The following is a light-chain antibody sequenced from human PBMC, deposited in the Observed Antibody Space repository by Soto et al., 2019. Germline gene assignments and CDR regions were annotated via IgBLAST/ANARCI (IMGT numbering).Light chain of an antibody. Sequence: EIVLTQSPGTLSLSPGERATLSCRASQSVRSNYLAWYQQKPGQSPRPLISGASTRATGIPDRFSGSGSGTDFTLSISRLELEDFAVYYCQQYGTSPLTFGQGTNLEIK. CDR3: QQYGTSPLT. V-gene: IGKV3-20*01. CDR2: GAS. CDR1: QSVRSNY. J-gene: IGKJ2*01.